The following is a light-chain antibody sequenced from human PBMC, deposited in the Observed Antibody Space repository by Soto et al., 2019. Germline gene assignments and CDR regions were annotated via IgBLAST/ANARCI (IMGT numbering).Light chain of an antibody. J-gene: IGKJ2*01. CDR1: QSISNY. CDR3: QQSYNSPYT. V-gene: IGKV1-39*01. Sequence: DIQMTQSPSSLSASVGDRVIITCRASQSISNYLNWYQHKPGTAPKLLIYAASSLQSGVPSRFSGSGSRTDFTLTISSLQPEDFATYYCQQSYNSPYTFGLGTKLEIK. CDR2: AAS.